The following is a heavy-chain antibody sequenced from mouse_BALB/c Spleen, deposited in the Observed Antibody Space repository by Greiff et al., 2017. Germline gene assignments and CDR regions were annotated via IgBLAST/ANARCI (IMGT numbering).Heavy chain of an antibody. Sequence: EVKLMESGPGLVKPSQSLSLTCSVTGYSITSGYYWNWIRQFPGNKLEWMGYISYDGSNNYNPSLKNRISITRDTSKNQFFLKLNSVTTEDTATYYCARDDYGGYFDVWGAGTTVTVSS. V-gene: IGHV3-6*02. J-gene: IGHJ1*01. D-gene: IGHD1-1*01. CDR3: ARDDYGGYFDV. CDR2: ISYDGSN. CDR1: GYSITSGYY.